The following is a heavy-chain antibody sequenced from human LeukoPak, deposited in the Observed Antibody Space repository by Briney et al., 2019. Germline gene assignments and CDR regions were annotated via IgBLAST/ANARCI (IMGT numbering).Heavy chain of an antibody. CDR2: IYYSGST. Sequence: SETLSLTYTVYGGSISSYYWSWIRQPPGKGLEWIGYIYYSGSTNYNPSLKSRVAISVDTSKNQFSLKLSSVTAADTAVYYCARTLRYFDWCFDYWGQGTLVTVSS. D-gene: IGHD3-9*01. J-gene: IGHJ4*02. CDR3: ARTLRYFDWCFDY. CDR1: GGSISSYY. V-gene: IGHV4-59*01.